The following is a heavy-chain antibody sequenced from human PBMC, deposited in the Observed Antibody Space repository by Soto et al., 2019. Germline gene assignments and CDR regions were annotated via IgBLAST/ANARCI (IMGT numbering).Heavy chain of an antibody. D-gene: IGHD3-10*01. CDR1: GVTFSSYE. Sequence: GGSLRLSCAASGVTFSSYEMNWVRQAPGKGLEWVSYISSSGSTIYYADSVKGRFTISRDNAKNSLYLQMNSLRAEDTAVYYCARLRAPGFDPWGQGTLVTVSS. CDR3: ARLRAPGFDP. CDR2: ISSSGSTI. V-gene: IGHV3-48*03. J-gene: IGHJ5*02.